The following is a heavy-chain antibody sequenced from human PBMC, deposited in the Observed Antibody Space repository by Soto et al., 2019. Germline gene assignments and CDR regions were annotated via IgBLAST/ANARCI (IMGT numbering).Heavy chain of an antibody. CDR3: AISRPPTAYDYGDYFYFDY. CDR2: INPNSGGT. V-gene: IGHV1-2*02. J-gene: IGHJ4*02. CDR1: GYTFTGYY. Sequence: ASVKVSCKASGYTFTGYYMHWVRQAPGQGLEWTGWINPNSGGTNYAQKFQGRVTMTGDTSISTAYMELSRLRSDDTAVYYCAISRPPTAYDYGDYFYFDYWGQGTLVTVSS. D-gene: IGHD4-17*01.